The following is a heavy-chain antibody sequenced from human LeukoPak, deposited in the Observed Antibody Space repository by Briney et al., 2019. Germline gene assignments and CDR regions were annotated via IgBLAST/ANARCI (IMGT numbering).Heavy chain of an antibody. CDR3: ARGRDHSTTVVTLMRRRSHNFDY. D-gene: IGHD4-23*01. J-gene: IGHJ4*02. CDR1: GVSIRSSTNW. CDR2: VFHSGST. Sequence: SETLSLTCTVSGVSIRSSTNWWTWVRQAPGKGLEWIGGVFHSGSTNYNPSLKSRVTMSADKSKNQFSLKLSSVTAADTAVYYCARGRDHSTTVVTLMRRRSHNFDYWGQGTLVTVSS. V-gene: IGHV4-4*02.